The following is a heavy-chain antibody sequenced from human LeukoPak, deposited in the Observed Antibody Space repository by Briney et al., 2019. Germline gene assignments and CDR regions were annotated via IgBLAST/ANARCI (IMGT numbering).Heavy chain of an antibody. CDR3: ARGDYYGSGSYPDY. CDR2: IYYSGST. D-gene: IGHD3-10*01. Sequence: PSETLSLTCTVSGGSISTSNYYWGWIRQPPGKGLEWIGSIYYSGSTYYNPSLKSRVTISVDTSKNQFSLKLSSVTAADTAVYYCARGDYYGSGSYPDYWGQGTLVTVSS. J-gene: IGHJ4*02. V-gene: IGHV4-39*07. CDR1: GGSISTSNYY.